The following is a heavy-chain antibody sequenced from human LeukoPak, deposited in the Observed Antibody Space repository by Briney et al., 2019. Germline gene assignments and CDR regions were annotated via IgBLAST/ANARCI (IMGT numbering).Heavy chain of an antibody. Sequence: PSATLSLTCAVYGGSFSGYYWSWIRQPPGKGLEWIGEINHSGSTNYNPSLKSRVTISVDTSKNQFSLKLSSVTAAETAVYYCARRADWGYNYYYYYYMDVWGKGTTVTVSS. D-gene: IGHD7-27*01. J-gene: IGHJ6*03. CDR2: INHSGST. V-gene: IGHV4-34*01. CDR3: ARRADWGYNYYYYYYMDV. CDR1: GGSFSGYY.